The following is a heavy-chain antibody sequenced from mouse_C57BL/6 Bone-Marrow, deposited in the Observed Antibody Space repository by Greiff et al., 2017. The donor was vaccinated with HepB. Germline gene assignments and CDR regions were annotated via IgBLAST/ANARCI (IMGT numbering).Heavy chain of an antibody. CDR2: IYPGSGST. Sequence: VKLMESGAELVKPGASVKMSCKASGYTFTSYWITWVKQRPGQGLEWIGDIYPGSGSTNYNEKFKSKATLTVDTSSSTAYMQLSSLTSEDSAVYYCASYYDYWFAYWGQGTLVTVSA. D-gene: IGHD2-4*01. CDR1: GYTFTSYW. J-gene: IGHJ3*01. CDR3: ASYYDYWFAY. V-gene: IGHV1-55*01.